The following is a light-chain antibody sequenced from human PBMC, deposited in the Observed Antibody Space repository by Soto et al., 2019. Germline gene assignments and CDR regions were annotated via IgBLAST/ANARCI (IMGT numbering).Light chain of an antibody. J-gene: IGLJ2*01. CDR2: DVN. V-gene: IGLV2-8*01. CDR3: SAHGGTNPDL. CDR1: ASDIGGYTF. Sequence: QSALTQPPSASGSPGQSVAISCTGTASDIGGYTFVSWYQQHPGKAPKLLIYDVNKRPSGVPDRFSGSKSGNTASLTVSGLQAEDEADYYCSAHGGTNPDLFGTGTKLTVL.